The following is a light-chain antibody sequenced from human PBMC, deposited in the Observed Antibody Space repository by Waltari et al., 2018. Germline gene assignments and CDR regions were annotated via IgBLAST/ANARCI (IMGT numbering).Light chain of an antibody. CDR1: QSISNY. Sequence: DIQMTQSPSSLSASVGDRVTITCRASQSISNYLNWYQQKPGKAPKLLIYAASNLQSGVPLRFRGSGSGTDFTLTISSLQPEDFATYYCQQSYSGLGFTFGPGTKVDIK. CDR2: AAS. CDR3: QQSYSGLGFT. J-gene: IGKJ3*01. V-gene: IGKV1-39*01.